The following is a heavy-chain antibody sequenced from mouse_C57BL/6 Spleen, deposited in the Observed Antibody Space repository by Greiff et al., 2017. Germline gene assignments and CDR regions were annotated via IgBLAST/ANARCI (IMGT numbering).Heavy chain of an antibody. V-gene: IGHV1-4*01. Sequence: VQGVESGAELARPGASVKMSCKASGYTFTSYTMHWVKQRPGQGLEWIGYINPSSGYTKYNQKFKDKATLTADKSSSTAYMQLSSLTSEDSAVYYCARPWDLAWFAYWGQGTLVTVSA. D-gene: IGHD4-1*01. CDR2: INPSSGYT. CDR3: ARPWDLAWFAY. J-gene: IGHJ3*01. CDR1: GYTFTSYT.